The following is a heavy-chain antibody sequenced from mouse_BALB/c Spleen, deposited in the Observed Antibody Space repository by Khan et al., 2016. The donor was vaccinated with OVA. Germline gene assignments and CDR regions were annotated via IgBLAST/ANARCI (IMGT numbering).Heavy chain of an antibody. CDR2: ISYSGST. J-gene: IGHJ4*01. Sequence: EVELVESEPGLVKPSQSLSLTCTVTGYSITSGYAWNWIQQFPGNKLEWMGYISYSGSTSYNPSLRSRISITRDTSKNQFFLQLNSVTTEDTATYYCARKNYYGYAMDYWGQGTSVTVSS. CDR3: ARKNYYGYAMDY. CDR1: GYSITSGYA. V-gene: IGHV3-2*02. D-gene: IGHD1-1*01.